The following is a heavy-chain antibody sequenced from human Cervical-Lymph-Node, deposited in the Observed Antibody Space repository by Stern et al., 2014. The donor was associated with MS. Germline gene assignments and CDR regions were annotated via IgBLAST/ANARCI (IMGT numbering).Heavy chain of an antibody. V-gene: IGHV5-51*01. D-gene: IGHD3-22*01. Sequence: MQLGQSGAEVKQPGESLKISCKGSGYNFRSNWIGWVRQMPGRGLDWMGNIYPYDSETKYSPSFQGQVSISADKSINTAYLQWTSLRASDTDIYYCASATYSSGANFDSWGQGTLVTVSS. CDR2: IYPYDSET. CDR3: ASATYSSGANFDS. J-gene: IGHJ4*02. CDR1: GYNFRSNW.